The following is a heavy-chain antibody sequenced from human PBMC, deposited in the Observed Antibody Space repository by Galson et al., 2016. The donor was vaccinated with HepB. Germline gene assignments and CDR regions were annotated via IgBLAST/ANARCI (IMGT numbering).Heavy chain of an antibody. CDR3: ARDGNADSP. CDR1: GFTFSSYE. J-gene: IGHJ5*02. Sequence: SLRLSCAASGFTFSSYEMNWVRQAPGKGLEWVSLIYSGGETLYADSVKGRFTISRDHSKNTLYLQMNSLRVEDTAVYYCARDGNADSPWGQGTLVTVS. CDR2: IYSGGET. D-gene: IGHD4-17*01. V-gene: IGHV3-53*01.